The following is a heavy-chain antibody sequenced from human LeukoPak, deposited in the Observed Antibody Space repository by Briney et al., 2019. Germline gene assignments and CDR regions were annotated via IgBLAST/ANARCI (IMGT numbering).Heavy chain of an antibody. Sequence: PGGSLRLSCAASGFTFSSYSMNWVRQAPGKGLEWVSSISSSSSYIYYADSVKGRFTISRDNAKTSLYLQMNSLRAEDTAVYYCASGGLMVRGVIRSFDYWGQGTLVTVSS. CDR2: ISSSSSYI. CDR1: GFTFSSYS. V-gene: IGHV3-21*01. CDR3: ASGGLMVRGVIRSFDY. D-gene: IGHD3-10*01. J-gene: IGHJ4*02.